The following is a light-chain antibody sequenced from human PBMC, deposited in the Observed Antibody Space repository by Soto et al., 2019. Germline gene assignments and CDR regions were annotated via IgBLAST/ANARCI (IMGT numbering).Light chain of an antibody. J-gene: IGKJ5*01. V-gene: IGKV3-11*01. CDR1: QSFSSY. CDR3: QPRSNWPPVIT. CDR2: DAS. Sequence: EIVLTQSPATLSLSPGERATLSCRASQSFSSYLAWYQQKPGQAPRLLIYDASKRATGIPARFSGRGSGTAFTLTFSSLEPEDFAVYYCQPRSNWPPVITFGQGTRLEIK.